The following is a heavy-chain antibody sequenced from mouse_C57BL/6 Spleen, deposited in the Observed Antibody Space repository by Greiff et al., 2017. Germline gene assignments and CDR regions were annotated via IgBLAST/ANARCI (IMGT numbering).Heavy chain of an antibody. Sequence: QVQLQQSGPELVKPGASVKISCKASGYAFSSPWMNWVKQRPGKGLEWIGRIYPGDGDTNYNGKFKGKATLTADKSTSTAYMQLSSRTSEDSAVYCCARERGRCDAMDYWGQGTLVTVSS. CDR1: GYAFSSPW. CDR3: ARERGRCDAMDY. V-gene: IGHV1-82*01. J-gene: IGHJ4*01. CDR2: IYPGDGDT. D-gene: IGHD3-3*01.